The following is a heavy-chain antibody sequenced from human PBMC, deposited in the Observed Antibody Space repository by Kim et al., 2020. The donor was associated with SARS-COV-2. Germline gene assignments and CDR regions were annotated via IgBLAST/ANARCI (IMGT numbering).Heavy chain of an antibody. D-gene: IGHD2-15*01. CDR3: AKDILGGYCSGGSCTGHYFDY. CDR1: GFTFDDYA. J-gene: IGHJ4*02. Sequence: GGSLRLSCAASGFTFDDYAMHWVRQAPGKGLEWVSGISWNSGSIGYADSVKGRFTISRDNAKNSLYLQMNSLRAEDTALYYCAKDILGGYCSGGSCTGHYFDYWGQGTLVTVSS. CDR2: ISWNSGSI. V-gene: IGHV3-9*01.